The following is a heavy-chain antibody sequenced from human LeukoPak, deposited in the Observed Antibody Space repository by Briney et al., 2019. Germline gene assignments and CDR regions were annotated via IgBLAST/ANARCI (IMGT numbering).Heavy chain of an antibody. Sequence: GASVKVSCKASGYTFTSYGISWVRQAPGQGLEWMGWISAYNGNTNYAQKLQGRVTMTTDTSTSTAYMELRSLRSDDTAVYYCARDKGNYDFWSPFDYWGQGTLVTVSS. J-gene: IGHJ4*02. CDR2: ISAYNGNT. CDR3: ARDKGNYDFWSPFDY. CDR1: GYTFTSYG. D-gene: IGHD3-3*01. V-gene: IGHV1-18*01.